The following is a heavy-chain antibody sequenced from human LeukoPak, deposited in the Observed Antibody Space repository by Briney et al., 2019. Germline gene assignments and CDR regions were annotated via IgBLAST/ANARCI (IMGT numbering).Heavy chain of an antibody. D-gene: IGHD3-3*01. CDR3: AKDSGVGVSRVSLPLTDY. Sequence: PGGSLRLSCAASGFTFSSYAMSWVRQAPGKGPEWVSAISGSGGSTYYAGSVKGRFTISRDNSKNTLYLQMNSLRAEDTAVYYCAKDSGVGVSRVSLPLTDYWGQGTLVTVSS. V-gene: IGHV3-23*01. CDR2: ISGSGGST. CDR1: GFTFSSYA. J-gene: IGHJ4*02.